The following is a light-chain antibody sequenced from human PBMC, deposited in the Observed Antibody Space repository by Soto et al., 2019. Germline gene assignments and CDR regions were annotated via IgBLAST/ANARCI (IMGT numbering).Light chain of an antibody. J-gene: IGKJ1*01. CDR1: QAVNTR. V-gene: IGKV3-11*01. CDR2: LAS. CDR3: HQRQSWPRT. Sequence: EIVLTQSPATLSAFPGDRVTLSCRASQAVNTRLAWYQHKPGQAPRLLIYLASNRAAGVPARFSGSGSGTDFTLTISNVEPEDFAVYSCHQRQSWPRTFGQGTKV.